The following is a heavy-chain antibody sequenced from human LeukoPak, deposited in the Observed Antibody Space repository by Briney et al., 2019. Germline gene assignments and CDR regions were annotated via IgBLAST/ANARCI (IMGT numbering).Heavy chain of an antibody. V-gene: IGHV4-39*01. Sequence: PSETLSLTCAVFRGSITNSSCYWGWIRQPPGTGLEWIEGIYYTGTTYYSPSLNSRITISMDTSKNQFSLRLASVTAADTALYYCARRAVVPAAVSYFDNWGQGTLVTVSS. CDR2: IYYTGTT. CDR1: RGSITNSSCY. J-gene: IGHJ4*02. CDR3: ARRAVVPAAVSYFDN. D-gene: IGHD2-2*01.